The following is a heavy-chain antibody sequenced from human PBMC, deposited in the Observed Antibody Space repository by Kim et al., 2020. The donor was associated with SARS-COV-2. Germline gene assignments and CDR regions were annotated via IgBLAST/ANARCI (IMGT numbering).Heavy chain of an antibody. J-gene: IGHJ4*02. Sequence: IGDADSVKGRFTISRDNAKNALYLQMNSLRAEDTALYYCATCSGGVEDYWGQGTLVTVSS. V-gene: IGHV3-9*01. D-gene: IGHD2-15*01. CDR2: I. CDR3: ATCSGGVEDY.